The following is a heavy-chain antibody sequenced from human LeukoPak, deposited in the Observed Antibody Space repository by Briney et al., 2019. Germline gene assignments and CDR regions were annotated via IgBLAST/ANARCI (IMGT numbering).Heavy chain of an antibody. CDR2: ISSSSSHI. V-gene: IGHV3-21*01. J-gene: IGHJ4*02. D-gene: IGHD6-13*01. Sequence: GGSLRLSCAASGFTFSSYTINWVRQAPGKGLEWVSSISSSSSHIYYADSVQGRFTISRDNAKNSLFLQMNSLRAEDTAIYYCARARDRSSWDYWGQGTLVTVSS. CDR3: ARARDRSSWDY. CDR1: GFTFSSYT.